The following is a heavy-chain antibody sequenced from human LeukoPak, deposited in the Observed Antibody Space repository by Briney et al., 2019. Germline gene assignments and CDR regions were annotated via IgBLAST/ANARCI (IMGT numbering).Heavy chain of an antibody. V-gene: IGHV3-33*06. J-gene: IGHJ4*02. CDR1: GFLFSHYG. D-gene: IGHD4-11*01. Sequence: PGRSLRLSCAASGFLFSHYGLHWVRQAPGKGLEWVAVIWGDGSNKYYADTVKGRFTISRDDSKKTVYLQMNSLRGEDTAVYYCAKDAQSGFDYSKSVDYWGQGTLVTVSS. CDR3: AKDAQSGFDYSKSVDY. CDR2: IWGDGSNK.